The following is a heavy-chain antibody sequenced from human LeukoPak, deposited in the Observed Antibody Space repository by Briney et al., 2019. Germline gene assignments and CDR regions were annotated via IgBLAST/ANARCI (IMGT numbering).Heavy chain of an antibody. V-gene: IGHV5-51*01. Sequence: GESLKISCKDSTNSFTKYWIGWVRQMPGKGLEWMGIIYPSDSDTKYSPSFQGQVTISADKSINTAYLQWSSLKASDTAMYYCARLGGGYSGYDYWGQGTLVTVSS. CDR3: ARLGGGYSGYDY. CDR2: IYPSDSDT. D-gene: IGHD5-12*01. J-gene: IGHJ4*02. CDR1: TNSFTKYW.